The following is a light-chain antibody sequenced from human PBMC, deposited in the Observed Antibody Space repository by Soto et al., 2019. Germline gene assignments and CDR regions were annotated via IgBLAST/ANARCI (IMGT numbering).Light chain of an antibody. Sequence: QSVLTQPPSVCGAPGQRVTISCTGSSSNIGAGYDVHWYQHLPGTAPKLLIYGNSNRPSGVPDRFSGSKSGTSASLAITGLQAEDEADYYCQSYDSSLSGYWVFGGGTQLTVL. CDR3: QSYDSSLSGYWV. CDR1: SSNIGAGYD. V-gene: IGLV1-40*01. CDR2: GNS. J-gene: IGLJ3*02.